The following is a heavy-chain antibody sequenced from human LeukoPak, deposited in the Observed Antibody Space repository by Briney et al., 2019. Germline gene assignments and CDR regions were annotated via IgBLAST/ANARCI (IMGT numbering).Heavy chain of an antibody. Sequence: GGSLRLSCAASGFTFSDYYMTWIRQAPGKGLERLSYISGSGSYTNYADSVKGRFTISRDNSKNTLFMQMNSLRAEDTAVYYCARDQSSYGMDVWGQGTTVTVSS. CDR3: ARDQSSYGMDV. D-gene: IGHD3-16*02. CDR1: GFTFSDYY. CDR2: ISGSGSYT. J-gene: IGHJ6*02. V-gene: IGHV3-11*06.